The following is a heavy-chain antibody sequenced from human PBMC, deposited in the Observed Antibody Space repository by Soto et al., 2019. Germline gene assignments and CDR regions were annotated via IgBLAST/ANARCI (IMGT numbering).Heavy chain of an antibody. J-gene: IGHJ6*03. CDR3: ARDKTLPVDGDYVYYYYYMDV. D-gene: IGHD4-17*01. V-gene: IGHV3-21*01. Sequence: AGGSLRLSCAASGFTFSSYSMNWVRQAPGKGLEWVSSISSSSSYIYYADSVKGRFTISRDNAKNSLYLQMNSLRAEDTAVYYCARDKTLPVDGDYVYYYYYMDVWGKGTTVTVSS. CDR2: ISSSSSYI. CDR1: GFTFSSYS.